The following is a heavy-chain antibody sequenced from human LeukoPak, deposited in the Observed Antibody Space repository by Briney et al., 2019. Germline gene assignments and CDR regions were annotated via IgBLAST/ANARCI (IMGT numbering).Heavy chain of an antibody. CDR1: GFTFSSSG. CDR2: ISGRDTNT. CDR3: AKRSDYGGNGNYFDY. J-gene: IGHJ4*02. Sequence: GGSLRLYCAASGFTFSSSGMNWVRQAPGKGLEWVSTISGRDTNTYYADSVEGRFIISRDNSKNTLYLQMNSLRAEDTAVYYCAKRSDYGGNGNYFDYWGQGTPVTVSS. V-gene: IGHV3-23*01. D-gene: IGHD4-23*01.